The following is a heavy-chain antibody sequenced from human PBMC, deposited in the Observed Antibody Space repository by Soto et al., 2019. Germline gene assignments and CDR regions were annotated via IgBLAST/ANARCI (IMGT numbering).Heavy chain of an antibody. CDR3: PRGTWPGIAVAGQIDY. J-gene: IGHJ4*02. V-gene: IGHV3-30-3*01. D-gene: IGHD6-19*01. CDR1: GFTFSSYA. CDR2: ISYDGSNK. Sequence: PGGSLRLSCAASGFTFSSYAMHWVRQAPGKGLEWVAVISYDGSNKYYADSVKGRFTISRDNSKNTLYLQMNSLRAEDTAVYYCPRGTWPGIAVAGQIDYWGQGTLVTVSS.